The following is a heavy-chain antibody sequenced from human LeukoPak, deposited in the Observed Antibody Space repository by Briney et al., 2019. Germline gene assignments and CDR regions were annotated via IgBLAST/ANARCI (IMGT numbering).Heavy chain of an antibody. CDR3: ASEVGADSRDFDY. CDR2: ISSSGNTI. Sequence: GGSLRLSCAASGFSVSDYYMNWIRQAPGKGLEWVSYISSSGNTIYYADSVKGRFTISRDNAKNSLYLQINSLRAEDTAVYYCASEVGADSRDFDYWGQGTLVTVSS. CDR1: GFSVSDYY. D-gene: IGHD1-26*01. J-gene: IGHJ4*02. V-gene: IGHV3-11*04.